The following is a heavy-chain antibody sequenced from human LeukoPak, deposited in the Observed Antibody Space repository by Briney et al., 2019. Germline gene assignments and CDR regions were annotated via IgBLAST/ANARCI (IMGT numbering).Heavy chain of an antibody. D-gene: IGHD3-22*01. CDR3: ARDTYYYDSSGYCFPGKDYYYYMDV. CDR1: GGSISSSSCY. CDR2: IYYSGST. J-gene: IGHJ6*03. Sequence: SETLSLTCTVSGGSISSSSCYWSWIRQPPGKGLEWIGYIYYSGSTNYNPSLKSRVTISVDTSKNQFSLKLSSVTAAGTAVYYCARDTYYYDSSGYCFPGKDYYYYMDVWGKGTTVTVSS. V-gene: IGHV4-61*01.